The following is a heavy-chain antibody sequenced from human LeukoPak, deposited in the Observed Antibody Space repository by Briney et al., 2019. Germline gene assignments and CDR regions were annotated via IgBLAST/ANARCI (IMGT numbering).Heavy chain of an antibody. J-gene: IGHJ3*02. CDR2: IYHNGDT. D-gene: IGHD2/OR15-2a*01. CDR1: GGSFSDFY. Sequence: SETLSLTSAVSGGSFSDFYWSWIRQPPGKGLEWVGEIYHNGDTNYNSSLQSRVSLSVDTSRNQFSLTLTSVTAADTAIYYCASHKYPIQAFDIWGQGTKVTVSS. CDR3: ASHKYPIQAFDI. V-gene: IGHV4-34*01.